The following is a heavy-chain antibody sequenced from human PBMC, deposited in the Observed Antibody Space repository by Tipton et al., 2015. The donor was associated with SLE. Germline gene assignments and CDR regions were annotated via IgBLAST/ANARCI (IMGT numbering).Heavy chain of an antibody. J-gene: IGHJ3*01. CDR1: GASVTGGSYF. CDR2: IYTSGGT. CDR3: EGYYASGNYYTSDV. V-gene: IGHV4-61*02. D-gene: IGHD3-10*01. Sequence: TLSLTCTVSGASVTGGSYFWTWVRQPAGKGLEWIGRIYTSGGTDYNPSLKSRLTISLDTSKNQFSLNLASVTAADTAMYFCEGYYASGNYYTSDVWGQGTMVTVSS.